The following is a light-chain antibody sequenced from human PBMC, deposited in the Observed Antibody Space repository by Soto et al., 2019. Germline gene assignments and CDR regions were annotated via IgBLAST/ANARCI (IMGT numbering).Light chain of an antibody. Sequence: QPVLTQPASVSGSPGQSITISCTGTSSDVGGYNYVSWYQQHPGKAPKLMIYDVSNRPSGVSNRFSGSKSGNTASLTISGLQAEDEADYYCSSYTSSSTFPFGTGTKVTVL. V-gene: IGLV2-14*01. CDR3: SSYTSSSTFP. CDR1: SSDVGGYNY. J-gene: IGLJ1*01. CDR2: DVS.